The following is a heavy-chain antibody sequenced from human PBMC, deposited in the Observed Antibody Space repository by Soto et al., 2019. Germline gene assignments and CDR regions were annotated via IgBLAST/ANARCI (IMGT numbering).Heavy chain of an antibody. CDR3: ARDLRYYYGSGSYYSIPPLGAFSS. J-gene: IGHJ5*02. V-gene: IGHV3-33*01. D-gene: IGHD3-10*01. CDR2: IWYDGSNK. CDR1: GFTFSSYG. Sequence: QVQLVESGGGVVQPGRSLRLSCAASGFTFSSYGMHWVRQAPGKGLEWVVVIWYDGSNKYYADSVKGRFTISRDNSKNTLYLQMNSLRAEDTAVYYCARDLRYYYGSGSYYSIPPLGAFSSWGQGTLVTVSS.